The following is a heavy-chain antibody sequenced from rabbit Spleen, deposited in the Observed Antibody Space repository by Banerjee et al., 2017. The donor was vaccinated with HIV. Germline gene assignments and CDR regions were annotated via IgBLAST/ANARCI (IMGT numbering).Heavy chain of an antibody. CDR3: ARNVPAYGFASDL. V-gene: IGHV1S45*01. Sequence: QEQLEESGGGLVKPGASLTLTCKASGFSFSSTYYMCWVRQAPGKGLEWIGCINTGSGSTWYATWAKGRFTISETSSTTVTLQMTSLTAADTATYFCARNVPAYGFASDLWGPGTLVTVS. CDR2: INTGSGST. J-gene: IGHJ6*01. CDR1: GFSFSSTYY. D-gene: IGHD6-1*01.